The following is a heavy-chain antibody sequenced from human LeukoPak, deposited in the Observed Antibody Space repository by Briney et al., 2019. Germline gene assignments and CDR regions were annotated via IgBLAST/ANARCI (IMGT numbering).Heavy chain of an antibody. CDR1: GGSISSGNYY. Sequence: SQTLSLTCTVSGGSISSGNYYWSWIRQPAGKGQEWIGRIYTSGSTNYNPSLKSRVTISVDTSKNQFSLKLSSVTAADTAVYYCARMVATPLYFDLWGRGTLVTVSS. V-gene: IGHV4-61*02. CDR3: ARMVATPLYFDL. D-gene: IGHD5-12*01. CDR2: IYTSGST. J-gene: IGHJ2*01.